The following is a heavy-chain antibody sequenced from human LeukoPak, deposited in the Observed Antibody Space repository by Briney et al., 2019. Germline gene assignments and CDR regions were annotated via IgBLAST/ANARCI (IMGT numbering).Heavy chain of an antibody. V-gene: IGHV1-2*02. CDR3: VRVGHTSGWDFDY. Sequence: GASVKVSCKASGYTFTGHYIHWVRQAPGQGLEWMGSINPNSGGTNYAQKFQGRVTMTRDTSVSTAYMELSRLTSDDTAVYYCVRVGHTSGWDFDYWGQGTLVTVS. D-gene: IGHD6-19*01. CDR2: INPNSGGT. J-gene: IGHJ4*02. CDR1: GYTFTGHY.